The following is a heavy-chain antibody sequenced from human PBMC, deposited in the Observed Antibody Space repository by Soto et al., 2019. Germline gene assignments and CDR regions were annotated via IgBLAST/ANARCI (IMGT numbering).Heavy chain of an antibody. J-gene: IGHJ4*01. CDR1: GGSICIYY. CDR3: ARALFHSIGGPV. CDR2: IYYTGNT. D-gene: IGHD6-19*01. V-gene: IGHV4-59*01. Sequence: SDTLSLTCTVSGGSICIYYWSWIRQPPGKGLEWIGYIYYTGNTNYNSSLRSRVTLSVDTSKNQISLNLRSLTAADTAVYYCARALFHSIGGPVWGHGTLVTVSS.